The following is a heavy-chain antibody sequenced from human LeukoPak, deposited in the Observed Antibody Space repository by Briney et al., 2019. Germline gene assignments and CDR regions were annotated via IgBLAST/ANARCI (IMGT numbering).Heavy chain of an antibody. D-gene: IGHD4-17*01. Sequence: PSETLSLTCTVSGGSISSSSYYWGWIRQPPGKGPEWIGSIYYSGSTYYNPSLKSRVTISVDTYKNQFSLKLSSVTAADTAVYYCARHTVNNYNWFDPWGQGTLVTVSS. V-gene: IGHV4-39*01. CDR1: GGSISSSSYY. CDR3: ARHTVNNYNWFDP. CDR2: IYYSGST. J-gene: IGHJ5*02.